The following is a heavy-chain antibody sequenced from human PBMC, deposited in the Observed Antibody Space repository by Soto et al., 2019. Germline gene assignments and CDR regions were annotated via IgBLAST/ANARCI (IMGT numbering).Heavy chain of an antibody. D-gene: IGHD3-22*01. J-gene: IGHJ5*02. CDR3: ARDYYDSSGVTQGFDP. V-gene: IGHV1-8*01. CDR1: RYTFTSYD. CDR2: MNPNSGNT. Sequence: ASVKVSCKASRYTFTSYDINWVRQATGQGLEWMGWMNPNSGNTGYAQKFQGRVTMTRNTSISTAYMGLSSLRSEDTAVYYCARDYYDSSGVTQGFDPWGQGTLVTVSS.